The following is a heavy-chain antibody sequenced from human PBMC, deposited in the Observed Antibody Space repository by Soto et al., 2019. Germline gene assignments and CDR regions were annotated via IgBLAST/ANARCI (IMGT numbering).Heavy chain of an antibody. CDR1: SGSVKNSTSY. CDR3: ARHRYSNTWPYWYLAL. CDR2: LFYSGAT. Sequence: QVQLLQSGPGLVKPSETLSLTCTVSSGSVKNSTSYWGWIRQPPGKGLQWIASLFYSGATYYNPSLKSRLTISVDTSKNHLSLKLTSLTAADTAVYYCARHRYSNTWPYWYLALWGRGTLVTVSS. J-gene: IGHJ2*01. D-gene: IGHD6-13*01. V-gene: IGHV4-39*01.